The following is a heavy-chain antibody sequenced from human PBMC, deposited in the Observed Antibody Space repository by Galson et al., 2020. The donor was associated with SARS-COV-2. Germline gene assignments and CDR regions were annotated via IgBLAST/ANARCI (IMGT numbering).Heavy chain of an antibody. J-gene: IGHJ4*02. CDR1: GGSIKSRSYY. D-gene: IGHD3-3*01. V-gene: IGHV4-39*01. CDR3: ARRGDTVAWFY. Sequence: SATLSLTSSVSGGSIKSRSYYWGWIRQPPGKGREWIASVLSTGSTAYNPSINSPVTISVDTSKNQLSLRVTSVTAADAAVYYCARRGDTVAWFYWGQGALVTVSS. CDR2: VLSTGST.